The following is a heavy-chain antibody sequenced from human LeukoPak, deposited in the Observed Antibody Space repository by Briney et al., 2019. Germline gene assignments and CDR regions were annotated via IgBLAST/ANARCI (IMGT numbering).Heavy chain of an antibody. Sequence: ASVKVSCKASGYTFTGYYMHWVRQAPGQGLEWMGWINPNSGGTNYAQKFQGRVTMTRDTSISTAYMELSRLRSDDTAVHYCARDAEYCSGGSCSVYWGQGTLVTVSS. J-gene: IGHJ4*02. CDR2: INPNSGGT. CDR1: GYTFTGYY. CDR3: ARDAEYCSGGSCSVY. D-gene: IGHD2-15*01. V-gene: IGHV1-2*02.